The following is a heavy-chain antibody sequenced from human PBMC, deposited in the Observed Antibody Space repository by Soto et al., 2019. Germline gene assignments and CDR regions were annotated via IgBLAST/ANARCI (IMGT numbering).Heavy chain of an antibody. J-gene: IGHJ6*02. D-gene: IGHD3-3*01. Sequence: GASVKVSCKASGYTFTSYYMHWVRQAPGQGLEWMGIINPSGGSTSYAQKFQGRVTMTRDTSTSTVYMELSSLRSEDTAVYYCARECYDFWSGYYSDVPIVPRYPLGSDVDYGMDVWGQGTTVTVSS. CDR1: GYTFTSYY. V-gene: IGHV1-46*01. CDR3: ARECYDFWSGYYSDVPIVPRYPLGSDVDYGMDV. CDR2: INPSGGST.